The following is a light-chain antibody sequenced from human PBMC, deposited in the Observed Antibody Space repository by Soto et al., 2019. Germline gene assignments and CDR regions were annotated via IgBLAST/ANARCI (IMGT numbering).Light chain of an antibody. CDR2: AAS. CDR3: QQRNSYPLT. V-gene: IGKV1-9*01. CDR1: QGISSY. J-gene: IGKJ3*01. Sequence: IQLTQSPSSLSASVGDRVTITCRASQGISSYLAWYQQKPGKAPKLLIYAASTLQSGVPSRFSGSGSGADFTLTCSCLQPEDFATYDCQQRNSYPLTFGTGTKVDIK.